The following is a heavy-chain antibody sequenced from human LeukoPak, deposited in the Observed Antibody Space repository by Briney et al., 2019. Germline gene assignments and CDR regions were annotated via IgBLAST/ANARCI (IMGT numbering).Heavy chain of an antibody. D-gene: IGHD2-15*01. Sequence: GGSLRLSCAASGFTFSTFSMYWVRQAPGKGLEWVALISYSGSEKYYADSVEGRFTISRDNSRNTLYLQMNSLRAEDTAVYYCAKADCSGGSCYYFEYFQHWGQGTLVTVSS. V-gene: IGHV3-30-3*01. CDR3: AKADCSGGSCYYFEYFQH. J-gene: IGHJ1*01. CDR1: GFTFSTFS. CDR2: ISYSGSEK.